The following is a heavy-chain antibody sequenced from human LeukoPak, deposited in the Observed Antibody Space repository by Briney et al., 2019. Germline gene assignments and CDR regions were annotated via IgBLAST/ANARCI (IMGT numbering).Heavy chain of an antibody. J-gene: IGHJ4*02. Sequence: GESLKISCKGSGYSFTSYWIGWVRQMPGKGLEGMGIIYPGDSDTRYSPSFQGQVTISADKSISTAYLQWSSLKASDTAMHYCARGNQLWFIEHYFDYWGQGTLVTVSS. CDR3: ARGNQLWFIEHYFDY. CDR2: IYPGDSDT. D-gene: IGHD5-18*01. CDR1: GYSFTSYW. V-gene: IGHV5-51*01.